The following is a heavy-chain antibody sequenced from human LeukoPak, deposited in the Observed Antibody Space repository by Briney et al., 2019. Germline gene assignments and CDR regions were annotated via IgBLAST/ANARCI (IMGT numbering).Heavy chain of an antibody. D-gene: IGHD6-19*01. CDR1: GYTFTGYY. Sequence: GASVKVSCKASGYTFTGYYMHWVRQAPGQGLEWMGWINPNSGGTNYAQKFQGRVTMTRDTSISTAYMELSRLRSDDTAVYYCAREVPKAVAGTMVTIFDYWGQGTLVTVS. J-gene: IGHJ4*02. V-gene: IGHV1-2*02. CDR2: INPNSGGT. CDR3: AREVPKAVAGTMVTIFDY.